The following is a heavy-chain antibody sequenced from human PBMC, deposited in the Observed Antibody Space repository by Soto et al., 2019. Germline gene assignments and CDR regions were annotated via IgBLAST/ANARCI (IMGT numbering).Heavy chain of an antibody. CDR2: INHSGST. V-gene: IGHV4-34*01. D-gene: IGHD6-19*01. J-gene: IGHJ4*02. CDR1: GGSFSGYY. Sequence: QVQLQQWGAGLLKPSETLSLTCAVYGGSFSGYYWSWIRQPPGKGLEWIGEINHSGSTNYNPSHKNRATTSVDTSKNQFSLKLSSVTAADTAVYYCARGPRSYISVAEYYFDYWGQGTLVTVSS. CDR3: ARGPRSYISVAEYYFDY.